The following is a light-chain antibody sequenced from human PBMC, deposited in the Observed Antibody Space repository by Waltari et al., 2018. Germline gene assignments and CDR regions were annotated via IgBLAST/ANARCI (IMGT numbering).Light chain of an antibody. CDR3: QYYGSSP. CDR2: SAS. J-gene: IGKJ3*01. V-gene: IGKV3-20*01. CDR1: QRISNSY. Sequence: EIVLTQPTDTRSLCPGERATLSCRASQRISNSYLARYQQKPGQAPRLLSFSASTRATGVPDSVTGRGSGTDFTLTSDRLEPEDFAVDYCQYYGSSPFGPGTKVEIK.